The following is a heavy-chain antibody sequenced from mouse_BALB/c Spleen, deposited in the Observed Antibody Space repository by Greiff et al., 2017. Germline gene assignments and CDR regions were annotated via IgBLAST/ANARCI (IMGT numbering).Heavy chain of an antibody. Sequence: QVQLQQSGAELVKPGASVKLSCKASGYTFTSYYMYWVKQRPGQGLEWIGEINPSNGGTNFNEKFKSKATLTVDKSSSTAYMQLSSLTSEDSAVYYCTRGGYRYSWFAYWGQGTLVTVSA. V-gene: IGHV1S81*02. D-gene: IGHD2-14*01. CDR3: TRGGYRYSWFAY. J-gene: IGHJ3*01. CDR2: INPSNGGT. CDR1: GYTFTSYY.